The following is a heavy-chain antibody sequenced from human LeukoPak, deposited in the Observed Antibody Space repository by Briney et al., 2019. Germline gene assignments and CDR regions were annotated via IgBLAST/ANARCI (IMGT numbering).Heavy chain of an antibody. V-gene: IGHV1-69*13. CDR1: GGTFSSYA. Sequence: SVKVSCKASGGTFSSYAISWVRQAPGQGLEWMGGIIPIFGTANYAQKFQGRVTITADESTSTAYMELSSLRSEDTAVYYCARGYGDILTGTLREIDYWGQGTLVTVSS. J-gene: IGHJ4*02. CDR3: ARGYGDILTGTLREIDY. CDR2: IIPIFGTA. D-gene: IGHD3-9*01.